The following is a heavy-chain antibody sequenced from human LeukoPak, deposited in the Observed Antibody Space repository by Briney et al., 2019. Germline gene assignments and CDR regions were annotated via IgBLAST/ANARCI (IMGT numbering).Heavy chain of an antibody. D-gene: IGHD2-15*01. CDR3: ARDPVVAATLFDY. Sequence: PGGSLRLSCAASEFSVGSNYMTWVRQAPGKGLEWVSLIYSGGSTYYADSVKGRFTISRDNAKNSLYLQMNSLRAEDTAVYYCARDPVVAATLFDYWGQGTLVTVSS. CDR2: IYSGGST. J-gene: IGHJ4*02. V-gene: IGHV3-66*01. CDR1: EFSVGSNY.